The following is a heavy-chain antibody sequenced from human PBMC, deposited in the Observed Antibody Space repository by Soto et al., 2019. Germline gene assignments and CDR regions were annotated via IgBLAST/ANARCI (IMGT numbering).Heavy chain of an antibody. CDR3: ARQLGMEGDYYYYMDV. CDR1: GYSFTSYW. V-gene: IGHV5-51*01. D-gene: IGHD7-27*01. Sequence: GESLKISCKGSGYSFTSYWIGWVRQMPGKGLEWMGIIYPGDSDTSYSPSFQGQVTISADKSISTAYLQWSSLKASDTAMYYCARQLGMEGDYYYYMDVWGKGTTVTVSS. J-gene: IGHJ6*03. CDR2: IYPGDSDT.